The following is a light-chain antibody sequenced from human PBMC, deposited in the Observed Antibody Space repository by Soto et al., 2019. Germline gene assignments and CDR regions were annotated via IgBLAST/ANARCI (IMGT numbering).Light chain of an antibody. V-gene: IGKV3-20*01. J-gene: IGKJ2*01. CDR1: QSVSSSH. Sequence: EIVLTQSPATLSLSPGERATLSCRASQSVSSSHLAWYQQKPGQAPKLLIYGASIRATGIPDRFSGSGSGTDFTLTISRLEPEDFAVYYCQQYGSSLYTFGQGTKLEIK. CDR3: QQYGSSLYT. CDR2: GAS.